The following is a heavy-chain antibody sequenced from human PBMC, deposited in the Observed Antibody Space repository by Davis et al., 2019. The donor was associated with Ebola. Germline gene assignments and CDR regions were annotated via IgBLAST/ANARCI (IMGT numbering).Heavy chain of an antibody. CDR3: ARDPGSSRGYSGYDSDY. V-gene: IGHV7-4-1*02. D-gene: IGHD5-12*01. J-gene: IGHJ4*02. CDR1: GYTFTSYA. Sequence: ASVKVSCKASGYTFTSYAMNWVRQAPGQGLEWMGWINTNTGNPTYAQGFTGRFVFSLDTSVSTAYLQISSLKAEDTAVYYCARDPGSSRGYSGYDSDYWGQGTLVTVSS. CDR2: INTNTGNP.